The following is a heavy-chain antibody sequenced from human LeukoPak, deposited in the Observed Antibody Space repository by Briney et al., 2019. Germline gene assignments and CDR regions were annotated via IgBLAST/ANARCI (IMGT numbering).Heavy chain of an antibody. V-gene: IGHV4-31*03. Sequence: PSQTLSLTCTVSGGSLSSGAYDCNWIRQHPAKGLEWIGSIYYSGSTSYNPSLKSRVTISVDTSKNQFSLKLSSVTAADTAVYYCARGVVAGTESRWFDPWGQGTLVTVSS. CDR3: ARGVVAGTESRWFDP. CDR1: GGSLSSGAYD. D-gene: IGHD6-19*01. CDR2: IYYSGST. J-gene: IGHJ5*02.